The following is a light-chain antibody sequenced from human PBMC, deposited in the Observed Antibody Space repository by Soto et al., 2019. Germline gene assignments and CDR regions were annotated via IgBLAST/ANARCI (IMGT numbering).Light chain of an antibody. CDR1: QSVSSN. CDR3: QQYNNWPPMA. V-gene: IGKV3-15*01. J-gene: IGKJ1*01. Sequence: EIVMTQSPPTLSVSPGERATLSCRASQSVSSNLAWYQQKPGQAPRLLIYGASTRATGIPARFSGSGSGTEFTLTISSLQSEDVAVYYCQQYNNWPPMAFGQGTKVEMK. CDR2: GAS.